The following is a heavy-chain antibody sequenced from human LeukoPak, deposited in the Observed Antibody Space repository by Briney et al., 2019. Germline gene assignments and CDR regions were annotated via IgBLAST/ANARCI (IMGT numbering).Heavy chain of an antibody. CDR3: ARVTYYYDSSGYYNDY. Sequence: GASVKVSCRASGYTFTSYDINWVRQATGEGLEWMGWMNPNSGNTGYAQKFQGRVTMTRNTSISTAYMELSSLRSEDTAVYYCARVTYYYDSSGYYNDYWGQGTLVTVSS. CDR2: MNPNSGNT. D-gene: IGHD3-22*01. V-gene: IGHV1-8*01. J-gene: IGHJ4*02. CDR1: GYTFTSYD.